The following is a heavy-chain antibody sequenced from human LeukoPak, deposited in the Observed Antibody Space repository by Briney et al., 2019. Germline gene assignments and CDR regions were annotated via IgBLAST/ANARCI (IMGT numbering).Heavy chain of an antibody. J-gene: IGHJ4*02. CDR1: GYDFINYG. V-gene: IGHV1-18*01. D-gene: IGHD6-6*01. CDR2: ISLYNGNT. Sequence: GSVKVSCKASGYDFINYGITWVRQAPGQGLEWMGWISLYNGNTDYKLQGRVTMTTDTSTSTAYMELRSLRSDDTVVYYCARGGPFFSSSSSKEYYFDYWGQGTLVTVSS. CDR3: ARGGPFFSSSSSKEYYFDY.